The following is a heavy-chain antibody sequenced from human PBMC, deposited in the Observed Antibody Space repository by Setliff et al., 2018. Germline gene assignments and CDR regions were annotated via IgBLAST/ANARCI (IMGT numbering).Heavy chain of an antibody. CDR2: IYYSGST. CDR1: GGSISSGDYY. V-gene: IGHV4-30-4*01. Sequence: SETLSLTCTVSGGSISSGDYYWSWICQPPGKGLEWIGYIYYSGSTYYNPSLKSRVTISVDTSKNQFSLKLSSVTAADTAVYYCARDYDSSGYYVGYWGQGTLFTVSS. CDR3: ARDYDSSGYYVGY. J-gene: IGHJ4*02. D-gene: IGHD3-22*01.